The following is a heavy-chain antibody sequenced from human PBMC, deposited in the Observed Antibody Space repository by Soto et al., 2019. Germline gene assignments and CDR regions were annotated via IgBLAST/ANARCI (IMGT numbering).Heavy chain of an antibody. Sequence: QVQLMESGGGVVQPGRSPRLSCAPSGFSFSDFGMHWVRQAPGKGLEWVAAISHDGSNQYYGDSVKGRFSISRDHSNNRLYLQMNNLKVEDSAIYYCAKETRSRAVTATRVNGMDVWGQGTTVTVSS. CDR1: GFSFSDFG. V-gene: IGHV3-30*18. J-gene: IGHJ6*02. CDR2: ISHDGSNQ. CDR3: AKETRSRAVTATRVNGMDV. D-gene: IGHD2-21*02.